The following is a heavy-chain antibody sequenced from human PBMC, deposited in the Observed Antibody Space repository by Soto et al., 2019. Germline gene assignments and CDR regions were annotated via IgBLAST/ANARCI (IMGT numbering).Heavy chain of an antibody. CDR3: ARGSTNAFDI. CDR1: GYSFTSYW. CDR2: IYPGDSDT. D-gene: IGHD5-12*01. Sequence: PGESLKISCKGSGYSFTSYWICCLRQMPGKVLEWMGIIYPGDSDTRYSPSFQGQVTISADKSISTAYLQWSSLKASDTAMYYCARGSTNAFDIWGQGTMVTVSS. V-gene: IGHV5-51*03. J-gene: IGHJ3*02.